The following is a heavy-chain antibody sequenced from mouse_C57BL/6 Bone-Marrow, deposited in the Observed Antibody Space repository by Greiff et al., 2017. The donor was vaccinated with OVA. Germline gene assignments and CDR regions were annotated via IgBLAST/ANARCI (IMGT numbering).Heavy chain of an antibody. Sequence: EVQLQQSGPVLVKPGASVKMSCKASGYTFTDYYMNWVKQSHGKSLEWIGVINPYNGGTSYNQKFKGKATLTVDKSSSTAYMELNSLTSEDSAVYYCARSREGYYFDYWGQGTTLTVSS. V-gene: IGHV1-19*01. CDR3: ARSREGYYFDY. CDR2: INPYNGGT. CDR1: GYTFTDYY. J-gene: IGHJ2*01.